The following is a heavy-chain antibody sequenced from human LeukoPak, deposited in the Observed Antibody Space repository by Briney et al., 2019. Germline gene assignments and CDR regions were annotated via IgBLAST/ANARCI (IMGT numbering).Heavy chain of an antibody. D-gene: IGHD3-9*01. CDR2: INHSGST. CDR3: AGGPAELRYFDWLSQYDY. J-gene: IGHJ4*02. V-gene: IGHV4-34*01. CDR1: GGSISGYY. Sequence: SETLSLTCTVSGGSISGYYWSWIRQPPGKGLEWIGEINHSGSTNYNPSLKSRVTISVDTSKNQFSLKLSSVTAADTAVYYCAGGPAELRYFDWLSQYDYWGQGTLVTVSS.